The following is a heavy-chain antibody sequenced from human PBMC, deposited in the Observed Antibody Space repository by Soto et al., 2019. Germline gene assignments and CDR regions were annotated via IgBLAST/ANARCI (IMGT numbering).Heavy chain of an antibody. V-gene: IGHV3-23*01. J-gene: IGHJ4*02. D-gene: IGHD3-3*01. CDR2: ISGSGGST. Sequence: GGSLRLSCAASGFTFSSYAMSWVRQAPGKGLEWVSAISGSGGSTYYADSVKGRFTISRVNSKNTLYLHMNSLRAEDTSVYYAAKDSIFGVVNVWGQGTLVTVSS. CDR1: GFTFSSYA. CDR3: AKDSIFGVVNV.